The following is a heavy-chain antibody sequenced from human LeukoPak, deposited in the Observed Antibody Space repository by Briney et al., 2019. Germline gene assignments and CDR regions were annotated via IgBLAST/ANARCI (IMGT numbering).Heavy chain of an antibody. J-gene: IGHJ4*02. V-gene: IGHV1-2*02. CDR1: GYTFSNFC. CDR2: IYPNSGVR. D-gene: IGHD2/OR15-2a*01. CDR3: ARSYTSSTILPPH. Sequence: GASVKVCCATSGYTFSNFCITWVGQAPGQGLEWMGWIYPNSGVRKYAQNFQGRVALTRDISISTAYMELSSLRSDDTAVYYCARSYTSSTILPPHWGQGTLVTVSS.